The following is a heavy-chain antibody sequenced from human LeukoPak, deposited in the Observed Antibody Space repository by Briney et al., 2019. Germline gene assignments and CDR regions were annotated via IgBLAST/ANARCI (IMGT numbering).Heavy chain of an antibody. D-gene: IGHD2-2*01. CDR3: VRVEIGTYHGMDV. CDR2: IRTDGTIT. CDR1: GFTLSNYW. Sequence: GGSLRLSCAASGFTLSNYWMHWVRQAPGEGLVWVSRIRTDGTITNYADSVKGRFTISRDNAKNTLYLQMNSLRVEDTAVYYCVRVEIGTYHGMDVWGQGTTVTVSS. V-gene: IGHV3-74*01. J-gene: IGHJ6*02.